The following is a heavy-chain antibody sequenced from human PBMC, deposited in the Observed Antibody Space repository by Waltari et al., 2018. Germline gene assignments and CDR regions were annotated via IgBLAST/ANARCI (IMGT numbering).Heavy chain of an antibody. Sequence: EVQLLESGGGLVQPGGSLRLPCAASGFTFSSHAMSWVRQAPGKGLEGVSAIRGSGGSTYYADSVKGRFTISRDNSKNTLYLQMNSLRAEDTAVYYCAKSPYSYGSREFDYWGQGTLVTVSS. CDR2: IRGSGGST. CDR1: GFTFSSHA. V-gene: IGHV3-23*01. CDR3: AKSPYSYGSREFDY. D-gene: IGHD5-18*01. J-gene: IGHJ4*02.